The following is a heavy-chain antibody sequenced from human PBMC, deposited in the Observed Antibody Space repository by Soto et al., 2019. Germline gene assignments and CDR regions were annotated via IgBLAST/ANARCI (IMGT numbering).Heavy chain of an antibody. CDR1: GDSIRNNNFY. J-gene: IGHJ3*02. CDR2: IYYSGST. Sequence: PSETLSLTCTVSGDSIRNNNFYWGWIRQPPGKGLEWIGSIYYSGSTYYNPSLKSRVTISVDTSNNQLSLKLSSVTAADTAVYYCARVQYSYDSSGYYLDAFDIWGQGTMVTVSS. D-gene: IGHD3-22*01. V-gene: IGHV4-39*02. CDR3: ARVQYSYDSSGYYLDAFDI.